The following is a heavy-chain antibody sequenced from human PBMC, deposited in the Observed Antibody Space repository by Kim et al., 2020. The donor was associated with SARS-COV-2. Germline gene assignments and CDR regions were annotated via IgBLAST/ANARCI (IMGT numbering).Heavy chain of an antibody. Sequence: SETLSLTCTVSGGSFTSSYWSWIRQPPGKGLEWIGYIYYSGGTDQNPSLKSRVSLSIDTSKNQLSLRLSSLTAADTAVYYCARLKDFYDTSTYLGDAFDIWGQGTKLTVSS. V-gene: IGHV4-59*08. CDR2: IYYSGGT. CDR3: ARLKDFYDTSTYLGDAFDI. D-gene: IGHD3-22*01. J-gene: IGHJ3*02. CDR1: GGSFTSSY.